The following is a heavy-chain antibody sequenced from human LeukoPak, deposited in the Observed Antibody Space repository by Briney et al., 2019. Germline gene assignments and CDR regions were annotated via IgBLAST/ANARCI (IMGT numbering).Heavy chain of an antibody. CDR3: ARVHSYYYDSSGYQTNY. J-gene: IGHJ4*02. V-gene: IGHV4-59*08. CDR2: IYYSGST. D-gene: IGHD3-22*01. Sequence: SETLSLTCTVSGGSISSYYWSWIRQPPGKGLEWIGYIYYSGSTNYNPSLKSRVTISVDTSKNQFSLKLSSVTAADTAVYYCARVHSYYYDSSGYQTNYWGQGTLVTVSS. CDR1: GGSISSYY.